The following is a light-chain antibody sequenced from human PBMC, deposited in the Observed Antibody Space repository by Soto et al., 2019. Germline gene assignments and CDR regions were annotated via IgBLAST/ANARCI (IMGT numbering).Light chain of an antibody. V-gene: IGKV3-20*01. J-gene: IGKJ4*01. Sequence: EIVLTQSPGTLSLSPGERATLSCRASQSVSSSYLAWYQQKPGQAPRLLIYGASSRATGIPDMFSGSGSGTDFTITISRLEPEDFAVYYCQQYGSSPTFGGGTKVEIK. CDR1: QSVSSSY. CDR2: GAS. CDR3: QQYGSSPT.